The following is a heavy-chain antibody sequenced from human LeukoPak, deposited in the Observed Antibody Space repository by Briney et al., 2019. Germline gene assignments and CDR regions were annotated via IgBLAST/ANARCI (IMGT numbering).Heavy chain of an antibody. CDR2: IYHSGST. Sequence: PSETLSLTCGVSDYSISSGYYWGWIRQPPGKGLEWIGGIYHSGSTYNNPSLKSRITTSVDTSKNRFSLKMSSVTAADTAVYYCARMVAPAASISYYYRDVWGKGTTVTVSS. D-gene: IGHD2-2*01. J-gene: IGHJ6*03. CDR3: ARMVAPAASISYYYRDV. CDR1: DYSISSGYY. V-gene: IGHV4-38-2*01.